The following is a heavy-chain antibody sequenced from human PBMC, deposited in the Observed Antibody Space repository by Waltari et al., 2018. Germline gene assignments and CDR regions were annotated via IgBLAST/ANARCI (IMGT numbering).Heavy chain of an antibody. V-gene: IGHV3-74*01. D-gene: IGHD3-22*01. CDR2: INTEGGST. J-gene: IGHJ4*02. Sequence: EVQLLASGGGLVQHGGSLRLSCAASGFTYSIYWMHWVRRAPGNGLVWIASINTEGGSTSYADSLQGRFTITRDKAKNTMYLKMNSLRAEDTAVYYCARVAYYYHSSGYSDYWGQGTLVTVSS. CDR3: ARVAYYYHSSGYSDY. CDR1: GFTYSIYW.